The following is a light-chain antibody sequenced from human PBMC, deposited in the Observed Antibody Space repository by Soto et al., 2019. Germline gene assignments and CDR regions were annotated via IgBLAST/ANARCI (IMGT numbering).Light chain of an antibody. CDR2: EVS. J-gene: IGLJ2*01. V-gene: IGLV2-14*01. CDR1: SSDVGSFNF. Sequence: QSALTQPASVSGAPGQSIAISCTGTSSDVGSFNFVSWYQQHPGKVPKLIIYEVSNRPSGVSGRFSGSKSGDTASLIISGLQAEDEADYYCRAWTTRRPFVFGGGTKLTVL. CDR3: RAWTTRRPFV.